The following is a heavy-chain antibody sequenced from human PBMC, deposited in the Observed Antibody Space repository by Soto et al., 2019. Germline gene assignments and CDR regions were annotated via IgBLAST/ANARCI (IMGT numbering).Heavy chain of an antibody. CDR2: IYYSGST. CDR3: ARVVPYSSGLSNWFDP. Sequence: PSETLSLTCTVSGGSISSGGYYWSWIRQHPGKGLEWIGYIYYSGSTYYNPSLKSRVTISVDTSKNQFSLKLSSVTAADTAVYYCARVVPYSSGLSNWFDPWGQGTLVTVSS. J-gene: IGHJ5*02. D-gene: IGHD6-19*01. CDR1: GGSISSGGYY. V-gene: IGHV4-31*03.